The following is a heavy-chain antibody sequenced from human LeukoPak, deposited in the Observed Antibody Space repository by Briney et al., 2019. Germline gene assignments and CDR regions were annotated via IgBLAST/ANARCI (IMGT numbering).Heavy chain of an antibody. CDR1: GFSLSTSGVG. J-gene: IGHJ4*02. CDR2: IYCDDDK. CDR3: AHTEAVARFDY. V-gene: IGHV2-5*02. D-gene: IGHD2-15*01. Sequence: SGPTRVNPTQTLTLTFTFSGFSLSTSGVGVGWIRHPPVKALEWLALIYCDDDKRYSPSLRSRLTITKDTSKHQVVLTMTNMDPVDTATYYCAHTEAVARFDYWGQGTLVTVSS.